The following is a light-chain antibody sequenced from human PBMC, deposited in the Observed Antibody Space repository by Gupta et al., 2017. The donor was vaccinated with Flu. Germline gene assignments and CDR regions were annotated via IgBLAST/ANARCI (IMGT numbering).Light chain of an antibody. CDR1: SSDVGGFEY. J-gene: IGLJ2*01. V-gene: IGLV2-14*01. CDR2: EVS. Sequence: QSALAQPASVSGSPGQSIAISCTGSSSDVGGFEYVSWYQQHPGEAPKLLIFEVSNRPSGISTRFSGSKSGNTASLTITGLQADDEADYYCSSYTDTHTLVVFGGGTKLTVL. CDR3: SSYTDTHTLVV.